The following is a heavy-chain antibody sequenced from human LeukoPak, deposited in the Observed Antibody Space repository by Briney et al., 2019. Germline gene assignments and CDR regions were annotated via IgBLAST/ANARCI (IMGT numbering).Heavy chain of an antibody. Sequence: ASVKVSCKASGYTFTSYAMNWVRQAPGQGLEWMGIINPSGGSTSYAQKFQGRVTMTRDMSTSTAYMELSRLRSDDTAVYYCAGVYYDILTGQGAYMDVWGKGTTVTVSS. CDR3: AGVYYDILTGQGAYMDV. CDR1: GYTFTSYA. J-gene: IGHJ6*03. D-gene: IGHD3-9*01. V-gene: IGHV1-46*01. CDR2: INPSGGST.